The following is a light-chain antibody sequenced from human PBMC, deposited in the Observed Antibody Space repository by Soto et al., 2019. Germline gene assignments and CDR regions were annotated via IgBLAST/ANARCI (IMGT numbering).Light chain of an antibody. CDR3: QQSYSTPWT. CDR2: TSS. Sequence: DIQVTQSPSSLSASVGDRVTITCRASQSIRTYLNWYQQRPGKPPKLLIHTSSPLQSGVPSRFSGSGSGTDFTLTISSLQPEDFATYYCQQSYSTPWTFGQGTKVEIK. J-gene: IGKJ1*01. V-gene: IGKV1-39*01. CDR1: QSIRTY.